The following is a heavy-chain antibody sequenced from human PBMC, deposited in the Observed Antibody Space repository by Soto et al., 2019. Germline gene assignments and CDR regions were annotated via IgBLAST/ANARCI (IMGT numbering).Heavy chain of an antibody. J-gene: IGHJ4*02. V-gene: IGHV1-69*12. CDR3: ARESGYCISTSCPDLANRFDY. CDR2: IIPMFGIA. CDR1: GGTLSDYA. Sequence: QVQLVQSGAEVKKPGSSVKVSCTAYGGTLSDYAVSWVRQAPGQGLEWMGGIIPMFGIANYAQNFQGRVTITADESTRTAYMELSSLISADTAVYYCARESGYCISTSCPDLANRFDYWGQGTLVTVSS. D-gene: IGHD2-2*03.